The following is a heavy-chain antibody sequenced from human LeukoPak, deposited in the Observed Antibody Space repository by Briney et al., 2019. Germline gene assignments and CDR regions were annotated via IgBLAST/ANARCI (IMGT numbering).Heavy chain of an antibody. CDR2: INSKSGDT. CDR1: GYSLKDYF. CDR3: ARADSSDHSYSIGYLAP. J-gene: IGHJ5*02. D-gene: IGHD2-21*02. Sequence: GASVKVSCKASGYSLKDYFIHWVRQAPGQGPEWLGWINSKSGDTDYGQQFRGRIKMTRDMAISTISLELHSLRLDAPAIYYCARADSSDHSYSIGYLAPWGQGSLVTVSS. V-gene: IGHV1-2*02.